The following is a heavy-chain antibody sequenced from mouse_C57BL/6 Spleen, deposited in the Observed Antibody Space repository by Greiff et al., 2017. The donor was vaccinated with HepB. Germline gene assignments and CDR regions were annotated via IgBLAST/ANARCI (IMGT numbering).Heavy chain of an antibody. V-gene: IGHV1-64*01. CDR1: GYTFTSYW. CDR2: IHPNSGST. CDR3: ARSGGLTGSFAY. Sequence: QVQLQQPGAELVKPGASVKLSCKASGYTFTSYWMHWVKQRPGQGLEWIGMIHPNSGSTNYNEKFKSKATLTVDKSSSTAYMQLSSLTSEDSAVYYCARSGGLTGSFAYWGQGTLVTVSA. D-gene: IGHD4-1*01. J-gene: IGHJ3*01.